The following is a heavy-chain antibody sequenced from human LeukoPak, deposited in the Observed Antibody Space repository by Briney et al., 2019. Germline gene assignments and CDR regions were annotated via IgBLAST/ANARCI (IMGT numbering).Heavy chain of an antibody. CDR2: ISSSGSTI. CDR1: GFTISSHW. D-gene: IGHD5-18*01. J-gene: IGHJ6*03. CDR3: ARVGDTAMVTNYYYYYMDV. Sequence: GGSLRLSCAASGFTISSHWMHWVRQGPGKGLVWVSYISSSGSTIYYADSVKGRFTISRDNAKNSLYLQMNSLRAEDTAVYYCARVGDTAMVTNYYYYYMDVWGKGTTVTVSS. V-gene: IGHV3-48*04.